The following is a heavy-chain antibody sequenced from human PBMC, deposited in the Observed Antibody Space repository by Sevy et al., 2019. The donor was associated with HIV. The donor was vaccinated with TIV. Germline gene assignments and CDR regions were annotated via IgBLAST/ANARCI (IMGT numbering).Heavy chain of an antibody. D-gene: IGHD3-10*01. V-gene: IGHV3-21*01. J-gene: IGHJ4*02. CDR2: ISSGSSYI. Sequence: GGSLRLSCAPSGFTFSYYNMNWVRQAPGKGLEWVSSISSGSSYIFYVDSVKGRFTISRDNAKDSLFLQMNSLRAEDTAVYYCARNLDYYASGPPDSWGRGTLVTVSS. CDR3: ARNLDYYASGPPDS. CDR1: GFTFSYYN.